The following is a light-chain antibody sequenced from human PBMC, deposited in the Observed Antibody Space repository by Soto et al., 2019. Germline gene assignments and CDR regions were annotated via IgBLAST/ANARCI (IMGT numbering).Light chain of an antibody. J-gene: IGLJ2*01. V-gene: IGLV2-14*01. Sequence: QSALAQPASVSGSPGQSITISCTGTSSDVGGYNFVSWYQQHPGKAPKLMIYEVSNRPSGVSNRFSGSKSGNTASLTISGLRAEDEAYYYCNSYTSSNTYVVFGGGTQLTVL. CDR1: SSDVGGYNF. CDR3: NSYTSSNTYVV. CDR2: EVS.